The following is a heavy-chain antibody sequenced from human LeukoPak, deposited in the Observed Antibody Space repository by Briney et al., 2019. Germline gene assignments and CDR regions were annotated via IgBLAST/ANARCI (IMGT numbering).Heavy chain of an antibody. CDR3: ARVSSGPRFDY. J-gene: IGHJ4*02. V-gene: IGHV1-24*01. CDR1: GYTFTGYG. Sequence: ASVKVSCKASGYTFTGYGIIWVRQAPGQGLEWMGGFDPEDGETIYAQKFQGRVTMTEDTSTDTAYMELSSLRSEDTAVYYCARVSSGPRFDYWGQGTLVTVSS. D-gene: IGHD3-22*01. CDR2: FDPEDGET.